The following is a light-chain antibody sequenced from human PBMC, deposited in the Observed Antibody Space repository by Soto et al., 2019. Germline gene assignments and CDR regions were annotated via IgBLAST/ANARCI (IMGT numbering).Light chain of an antibody. CDR1: GGHSSYA. V-gene: IGLV4-69*01. Sequence: QSVLTQSPSASASLGASVKLTCTLSGGHSSYAIAWHQQQPEKGPRYLMKFNSDGSHNKGDGIPDRFSGSSSGAERYLTISSLQSEDEADYYCQTWGTGTVVFGGGTKVTVL. CDR2: FNSDGSH. CDR3: QTWGTGTVV. J-gene: IGLJ2*01.